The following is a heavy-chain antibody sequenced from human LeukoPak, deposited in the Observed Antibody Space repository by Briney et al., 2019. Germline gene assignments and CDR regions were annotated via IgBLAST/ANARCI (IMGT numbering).Heavy chain of an antibody. J-gene: IGHJ4*02. V-gene: IGHV3-20*04. D-gene: IGHD6-13*01. Sequence: GGSLRLFCAASGFTFDDYGMSWVRQAPGKGLEWVSGINWNGGSTGYADSVKGRFTISRDNAKNSLYLQMNSLRAEDTALYYCARDGSSSWYKRRYFDYWGRGTLVTVSS. CDR1: GFTFDDYG. CDR2: INWNGGST. CDR3: ARDGSSSWYKRRYFDY.